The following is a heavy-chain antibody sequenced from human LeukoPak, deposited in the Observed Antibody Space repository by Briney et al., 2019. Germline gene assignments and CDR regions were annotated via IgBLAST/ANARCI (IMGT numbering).Heavy chain of an antibody. V-gene: IGHV4-30-4*01. CDR3: ASTQANWGSRNWFDP. D-gene: IGHD7-27*01. J-gene: IGHJ5*02. Sequence: SETLSLTCAVSGGSISSSNWWSWIRQPPGKGLEWIGYIYYSGSTYYNPSLKSQITISVNTSNNQFSLKLSSVTAADTAVYYCASTQANWGSRNWFDPWGQGTLVTVSS. CDR1: GGSISSSNW. CDR2: IYYSGST.